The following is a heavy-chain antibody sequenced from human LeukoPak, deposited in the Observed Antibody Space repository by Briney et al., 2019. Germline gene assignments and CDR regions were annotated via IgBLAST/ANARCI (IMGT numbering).Heavy chain of an antibody. CDR1: GFXFNNYG. Sequence: GRSLRLSCAASGFXFNNYGMHWVRQAPGKGLEWVAVIWYDGSNKYYADSVKGRFTISRDNSKNTVYLQMNSLRAEDTAVYYCAREPGYCNGGTCPPSDYWGQGTLVTVSS. V-gene: IGHV3-33*01. CDR3: AREPGYCNGGTCPPSDY. D-gene: IGHD2-15*01. J-gene: IGHJ4*02. CDR2: IWYDGSNK.